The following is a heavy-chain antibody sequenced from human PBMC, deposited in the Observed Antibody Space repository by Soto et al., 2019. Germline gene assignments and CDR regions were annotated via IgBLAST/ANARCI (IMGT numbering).Heavy chain of an antibody. D-gene: IGHD6-13*01. Sequence: GGSLRLSCSASGFTFSSYAMHWVRQAPGKGLEYVSAISSNGGGTYYAESVKGRFTISRDNSKNTLYLQISSLRAEDTAVYYCVKAQRSSSWYDYYYGMDVWGQGTTVTVSS. V-gene: IGHV3-64D*08. CDR1: GFTFSSYA. J-gene: IGHJ6*02. CDR2: ISSNGGGT. CDR3: VKAQRSSSWYDYYYGMDV.